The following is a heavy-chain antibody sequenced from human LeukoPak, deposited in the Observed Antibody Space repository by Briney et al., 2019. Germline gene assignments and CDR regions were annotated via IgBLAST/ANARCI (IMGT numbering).Heavy chain of an antibody. CDR3: ARTRIQLWLSIAAAGYGMDV. CDR1: GGSFSGYY. Sequence: SETLSLTCAVYGGSFSGYYWSWIRQPPGKGLEWIGEINHSGSTNYNPSLKSRVTTSVDTSKNQFSLKLSSVTAADTAVYYCARTRIQLWLSIAAAGYGMDVWGQGTTVTVSS. J-gene: IGHJ6*02. V-gene: IGHV4-34*01. CDR2: INHSGST. D-gene: IGHD6-13*01.